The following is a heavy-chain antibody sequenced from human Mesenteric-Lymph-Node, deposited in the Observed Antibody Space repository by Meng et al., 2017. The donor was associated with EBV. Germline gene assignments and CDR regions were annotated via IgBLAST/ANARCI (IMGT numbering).Heavy chain of an antibody. CDR2: INRDGSRT. CDR3: TRAGPDSGGWYDDSFSYY. Sequence: EVQVAESGGGLVQPGGSLRLSCAVSGFTSSTYWMQWVRQVPGKGLEWVSRINRDGSRTDYADSVKGRFTISRDNAKNRLYLQMNNLRAEDTAVYYCTRAGPDSGGWYDDSFSYYWGQGALVTVSS. D-gene: IGHD6-19*01. V-gene: IGHV3-74*01. CDR1: GFTSSTYW. J-gene: IGHJ4*02.